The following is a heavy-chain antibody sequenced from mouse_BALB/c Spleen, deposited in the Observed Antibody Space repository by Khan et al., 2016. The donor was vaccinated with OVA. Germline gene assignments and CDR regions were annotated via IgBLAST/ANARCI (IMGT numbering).Heavy chain of an antibody. J-gene: IGHJ4*01. CDR1: GFSLSSNG. Sequence: QVQLKQSGPGLVAPSQSLSITCTVSGFSLSSNGVSWVRQPPGKGLEWLGVIWGDGSTNYHSTLKSRLIISKDNSKSQVFLKLNSLQTDDTATYYCAKCTPGYYSMDYWGQGTSVTVSS. CDR2: IWGDGST. CDR3: AKCTPGYYSMDY. V-gene: IGHV2-3*01.